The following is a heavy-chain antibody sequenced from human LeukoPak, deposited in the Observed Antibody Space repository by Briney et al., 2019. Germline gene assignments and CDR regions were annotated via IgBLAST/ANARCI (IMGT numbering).Heavy chain of an antibody. V-gene: IGHV4-34*01. CDR1: GGSFSGYY. CDR3: ASIPDTYYDFWSGSSLDV. Sequence: SETLSLTCAVYGGSFSGYYWSWIRQPPGKGLEWIGEINHSGSTNYNPSLKSRVTISVDTSKNQFSLKLSSVTAADTAVYYCASIPDTYYDFWSGSSLDVWGQGTTVTVSS. J-gene: IGHJ6*02. CDR2: INHSGST. D-gene: IGHD3-3*01.